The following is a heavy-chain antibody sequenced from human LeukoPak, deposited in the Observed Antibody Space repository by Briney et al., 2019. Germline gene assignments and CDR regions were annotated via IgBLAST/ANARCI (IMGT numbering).Heavy chain of an antibody. D-gene: IGHD3-22*01. V-gene: IGHV4-34*01. CDR2: INHSGST. CDR3: ARHPYYYDSSGYYGAFDI. Sequence: SETLSLTCAVYGGSFSGYYWSWIRQPPGKGLEWIGEINHSGSTNYNPSLKSRVTISVDTSKNQFSLKLSSVTAADTAVYYCARHPYYYDSSGYYGAFDIWGQGTMVTVSS. J-gene: IGHJ3*02. CDR1: GGSFSGYY.